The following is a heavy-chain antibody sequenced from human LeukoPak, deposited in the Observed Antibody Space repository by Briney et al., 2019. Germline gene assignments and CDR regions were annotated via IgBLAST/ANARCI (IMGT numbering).Heavy chain of an antibody. CDR1: GYSFTSYW. Sequence: GESLKISCKGSGYSFTSYWIGWVRQMPGKGLEWMGIIYPGDSDTRYSPSFQGQVTISADKSISTAYLQWSSLKASDTAMYYCARHRGRTHYYDSSGPIDYWGQGTLVTVSS. J-gene: IGHJ4*02. D-gene: IGHD3-22*01. CDR3: ARHRGRTHYYDSSGPIDY. V-gene: IGHV5-51*01. CDR2: IYPGDSDT.